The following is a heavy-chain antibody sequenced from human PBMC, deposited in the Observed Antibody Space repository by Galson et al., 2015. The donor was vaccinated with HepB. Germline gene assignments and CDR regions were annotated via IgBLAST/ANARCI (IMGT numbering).Heavy chain of an antibody. CDR1: GYTFTSYA. D-gene: IGHD6-13*01. CDR2: INAGNGNT. CDR3: ARWGYGYSSSWYSGYYFDY. V-gene: IGHV1-3*01. Sequence: SVKVSCKASGYTFTSYAMHWVRQAPGQRLEWMGWINAGNGNTKYSQKFQGRVTITRDTSASTAYMELSSLRSEDTAVYYCARWGYGYSSSWYSGYYFDYWGQGTLVTVSS. J-gene: IGHJ4*02.